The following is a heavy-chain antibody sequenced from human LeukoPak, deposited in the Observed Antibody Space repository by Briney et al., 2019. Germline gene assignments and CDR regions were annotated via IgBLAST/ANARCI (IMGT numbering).Heavy chain of an antibody. CDR3: ARDLAMGPTTNY. CDR1: GFTVSSNY. D-gene: IGHD1-26*01. CDR2: IYSGGTT. V-gene: IGHV3-66*01. J-gene: IGHJ4*02. Sequence: GGSLRLSCAASGFTVSSNYMSWVRQAPGKGLEWVSIIYSGGTTYYADSVKGRFTISRDNSKNTLYLQMNNLRAEDTAVYYCARDLAMGPTTNYWGQGTLVTVSS.